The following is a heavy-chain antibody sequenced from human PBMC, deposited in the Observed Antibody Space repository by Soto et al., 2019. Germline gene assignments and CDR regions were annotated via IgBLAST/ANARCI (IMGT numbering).Heavy chain of an antibody. CDR1: GYSISSGYY. CDR3: ARDRGYDFWSGYYAY. Sequence: PSETLSLTCAVSGYSISSGYYWGWIRQPPGKGPEWIGTIYHSGSTYYNPSLKSRVTISVDTSKNQFSLKLSSVTAADTAMYYCARDRGYDFWSGYYAYWGQGTLVTVSS. CDR2: IYHSGST. V-gene: IGHV4-38-2*02. D-gene: IGHD3-3*01. J-gene: IGHJ4*02.